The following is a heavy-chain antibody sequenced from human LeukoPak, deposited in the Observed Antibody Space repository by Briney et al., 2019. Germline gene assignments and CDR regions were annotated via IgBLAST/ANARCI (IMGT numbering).Heavy chain of an antibody. CDR1: GGSISSSSYY. Sequence: PSETLSLTCTVSGGSISSSSYYWGWIRQPPGKGLEWIGSIYYTGSTYYNPSLKSRVTISVDTSKNQFSLKLSSVTAADTAVYYCARRDYFDDWGRGTLVTVPS. CDR3: ARRDYFDD. CDR2: IYYTGST. J-gene: IGHJ4*02. V-gene: IGHV4-39*01.